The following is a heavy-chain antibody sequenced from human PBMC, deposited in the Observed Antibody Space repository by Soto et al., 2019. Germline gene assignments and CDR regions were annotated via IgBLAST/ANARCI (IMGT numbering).Heavy chain of an antibody. V-gene: IGHV1-58*01. CDR3: AAFDPGPMGFDP. Sequence: ASVKVSCKASGFTFSSSAVQWVRRARGQRLEWIGKIVVGSGNTNYAQKFQERVTITRDMSTSTAYMELSSLRSEDTAFYYCAAFDPGPMGFDPWGQGTLVTVSS. J-gene: IGHJ5*02. CDR1: GFTFSSSA. CDR2: IVVGSGNT. D-gene: IGHD3-9*01.